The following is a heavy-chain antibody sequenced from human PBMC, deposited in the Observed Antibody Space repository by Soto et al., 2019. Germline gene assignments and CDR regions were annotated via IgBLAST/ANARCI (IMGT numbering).Heavy chain of an antibody. Sequence: QVQVVQSGAEVKEPGSSVKVSCKASGDIFTTYAINWVRQAPGQGLVWMGGIKPAIGSANYAPTFQGRLTITADDLTATAYSDLTSLTSEDTAVYYCARGLLVGHETVDYWGQGTLVIVSS. CDR2: IKPAIGSA. D-gene: IGHD1-26*01. CDR3: ARGLLVGHETVDY. J-gene: IGHJ4*02. V-gene: IGHV1-69*01. CDR1: GDIFTTYA.